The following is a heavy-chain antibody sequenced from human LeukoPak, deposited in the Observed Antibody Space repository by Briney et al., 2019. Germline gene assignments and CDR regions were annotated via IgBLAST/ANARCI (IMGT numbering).Heavy chain of an antibody. CDR2: INPSGGST. J-gene: IGHJ4*02. CDR3: ARVPRGWLFDY. Sequence: GASVKVSCKASGYTFSSYYMHWVRQAPGQGLEWMGIINPSGGSTSYAQKFQGRVTMTRDTSTSTVYMELSSLRSEDTAVYYCARVPRGWLFDYWGQGILVTVSS. D-gene: IGHD2-15*01. CDR1: GYTFSSYY. V-gene: IGHV1-46*01.